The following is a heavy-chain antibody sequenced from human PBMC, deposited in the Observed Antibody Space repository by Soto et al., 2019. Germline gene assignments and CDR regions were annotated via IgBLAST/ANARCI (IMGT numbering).Heavy chain of an antibody. CDR2: IYHSGST. CDR3: ARDVTMIVVGPPYYYYGMDV. V-gene: IGHV4-30-2*01. J-gene: IGHJ6*02. Sequence: SETLALNCAVSGGSISSGGYSWSWNRQPPGKGLEWIGYIYHSGSTYYNPSLKSRVTISVDKSKNQFSLKLSSVTAADTAVYYCARDVTMIVVGPPYYYYGMDVWGQGTTVT. D-gene: IGHD3-22*01. CDR1: GGSISSGGYS.